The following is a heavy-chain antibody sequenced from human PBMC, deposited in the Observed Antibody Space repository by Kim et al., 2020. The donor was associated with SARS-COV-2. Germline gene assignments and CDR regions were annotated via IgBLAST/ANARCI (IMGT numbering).Heavy chain of an antibody. Sequence: GGSLRLSCAASGFTFSSYAMSWVRQAPGKGLEWVSAISGSGGSTYYADSVKGRLTISRDNSKNTLYLQMNSLRAEDTAVYYCAKTAQRLRFLEWTGGGYFDYWGQGTLVTVSS. CDR2: ISGSGGST. D-gene: IGHD3-3*01. V-gene: IGHV3-23*01. J-gene: IGHJ4*02. CDR1: GFTFSSYA. CDR3: AKTAQRLRFLEWTGGGYFDY.